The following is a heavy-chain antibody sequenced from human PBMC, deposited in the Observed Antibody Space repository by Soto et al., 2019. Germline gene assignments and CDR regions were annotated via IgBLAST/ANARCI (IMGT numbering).Heavy chain of an antibody. J-gene: IGHJ4*02. CDR1: GYTFTSYA. V-gene: IGHV1-3*01. D-gene: IGHD5-18*01. CDR2: INAGNGNT. Sequence: GASVKVSCKASGYTFTSYAMHWVRQAPGQRLEWMGWINAGNGNTKYSQKFQGRVTITRDTSASTAYMELSSLRSEDTAVYYCARWGGDKGYSYGPDYWGQGTLVTVS. CDR3: ARWGGDKGYSYGPDY.